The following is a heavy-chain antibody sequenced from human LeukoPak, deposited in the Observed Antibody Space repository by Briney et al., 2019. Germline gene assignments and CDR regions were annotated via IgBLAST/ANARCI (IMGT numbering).Heavy chain of an antibody. D-gene: IGHD1-1*01. V-gene: IGHV3-7*01. CDR1: GFTFSTFW. Sequence: GGSLRLSCAVSGFTFSTFWMTWVRQAPGKGLEWVGNIKRDGSETYYVASVRGRFTISRDNAKNSLYLQMNSLRAEDTAVYFCARERETYNDYWGQGSLVTVSS. CDR2: IKRDGSET. J-gene: IGHJ4*02. CDR3: ARERETYNDY.